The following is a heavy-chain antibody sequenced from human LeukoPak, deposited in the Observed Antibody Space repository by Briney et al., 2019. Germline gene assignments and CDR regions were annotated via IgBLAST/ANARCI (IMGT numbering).Heavy chain of an antibody. D-gene: IGHD3-10*01. CDR3: AKDAYYGSGSHYYYYMDV. J-gene: IGHJ6*03. Sequence: GGSLRLSCAASGFPFSAYAMSWVRQAPGKGLEWVSAISASGDTTYYADSVKGRFTISRDNSKNTLFLQMNSLRAEDTAVYYCAKDAYYGSGSHYYYYMDVWGKGTTVTISS. CDR1: GFPFSAYA. V-gene: IGHV3-23*01. CDR2: ISASGDTT.